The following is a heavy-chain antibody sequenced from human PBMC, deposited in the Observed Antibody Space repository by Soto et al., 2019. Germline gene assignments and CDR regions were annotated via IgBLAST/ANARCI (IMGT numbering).Heavy chain of an antibody. Sequence: PGGSLRLSCAASGFTFSNYAIHWVRQAPGKGLEWVAVIASDGKDKRYADSVKGRFTISRDNAKSTLFLQMNSLRAEDTAVYYCAKGGWLDDYGAQGTQVTVSS. V-gene: IGHV3-30*18. CDR3: AKGGWLDDY. J-gene: IGHJ4*02. CDR2: IASDGKDK. D-gene: IGHD5-12*01. CDR1: GFTFSNYA.